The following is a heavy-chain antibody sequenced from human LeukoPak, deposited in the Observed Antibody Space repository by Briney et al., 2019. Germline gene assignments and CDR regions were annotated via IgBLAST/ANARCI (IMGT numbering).Heavy chain of an antibody. CDR2: ISYDGSNK. CDR1: GYTLTELS. J-gene: IGHJ4*02. Sequence: SCKVSGYTLTELSMHWVRQAPGKGLEWVAVISYDGSNKYYADSVKGRFTISRDNSKNTLYLQMNSLRAEDTAVYYCARGYNWNDVDYWGQGTLVTVSS. V-gene: IGHV3-30-3*01. D-gene: IGHD1-20*01. CDR3: ARGYNWNDVDY.